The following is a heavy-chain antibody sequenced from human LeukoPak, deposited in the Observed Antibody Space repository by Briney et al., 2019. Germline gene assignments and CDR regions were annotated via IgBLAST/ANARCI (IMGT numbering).Heavy chain of an antibody. V-gene: IGHV3-30*18. CDR2: ISYDGSNK. CDR1: GFTFSSYG. J-gene: IGHJ6*03. CDR3: AKDRGSGNYRVYYYYMDV. Sequence: GESLRLSCAASGFTFSSYGMHWVRQAPGKGLEWVAVISYDGSNKYYADSVKGRFTISRDNAKNSLYLQMNSLRAEDTALYYCAKDRGSGNYRVYYYYMDVWGKGTTVTISS. D-gene: IGHD1-26*01.